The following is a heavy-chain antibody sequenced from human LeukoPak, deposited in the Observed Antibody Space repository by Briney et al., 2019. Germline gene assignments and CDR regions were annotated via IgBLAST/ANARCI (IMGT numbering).Heavy chain of an antibody. Sequence: GGSLRLSCAASGFTFSSYEMNWVRQASGKGLEWVSYISSSGSTIYYADSVKGRFTISRDNAKNSLYLQMNSLRAEDTAVYYCARGGGRTTGTTTRFDYWGQGTLVTVSS. V-gene: IGHV3-48*03. CDR3: ARGGGRTTGTTTRFDY. J-gene: IGHJ4*02. CDR1: GFTFSSYE. D-gene: IGHD1-1*01. CDR2: ISSSGSTI.